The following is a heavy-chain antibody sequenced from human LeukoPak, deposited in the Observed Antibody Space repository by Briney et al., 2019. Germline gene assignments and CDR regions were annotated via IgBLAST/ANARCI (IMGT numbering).Heavy chain of an antibody. V-gene: IGHV3-23*01. Sequence: GGSLRLSCAASGFTFSNYAMSWVCQAPGKGLEWVSAIVGSGGSTYYADSVKGRFTISRDNPKNTLYLQMNSLRAEDTAVYYCAKWGDYDILTGYYDSDYWGQGTLVTVSS. CDR1: GFTFSNYA. D-gene: IGHD3-9*01. CDR2: IVGSGGST. J-gene: IGHJ4*02. CDR3: AKWGDYDILTGYYDSDY.